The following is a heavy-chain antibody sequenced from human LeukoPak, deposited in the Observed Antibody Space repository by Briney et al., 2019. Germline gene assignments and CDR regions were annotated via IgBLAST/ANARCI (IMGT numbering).Heavy chain of an antibody. Sequence: QTGGSLRLSCAASEFIFSAFPMSWIRQAAGKGLEWVSSINGDGDSTHYAGSVKGRFTISRDNSKNTLYLEMSSLRVEDTAVYYCAIGGGSDYWGQGTLVTVSS. CDR3: AIGGGSDY. CDR2: INGDGDST. J-gene: IGHJ4*02. D-gene: IGHD3-10*01. V-gene: IGHV3-23*01. CDR1: EFIFSAFP.